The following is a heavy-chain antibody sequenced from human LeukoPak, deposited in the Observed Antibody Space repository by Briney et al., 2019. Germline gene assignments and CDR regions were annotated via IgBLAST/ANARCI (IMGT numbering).Heavy chain of an antibody. CDR1: VYTFTAYY. V-gene: IGHV1-2*02. J-gene: IGHJ4*02. CDR2: INPNSGGT. CDR3: AREKYSGSYYVVGY. Sequence: ASVKVSCKASVYTFTAYYIHWVRQAPGRGLEWMGCINPNSGGTNYAQKFQGRVTMTRDTSISTAYMELSRLRSDDTAVYYCAREKYSGSYYVVGYWGQGTLVTVSS. D-gene: IGHD1-26*01.